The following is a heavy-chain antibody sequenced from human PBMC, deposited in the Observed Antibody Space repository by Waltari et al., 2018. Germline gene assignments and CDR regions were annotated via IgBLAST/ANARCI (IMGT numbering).Heavy chain of an antibody. D-gene: IGHD3-9*01. Sequence: QVQLVQSGAEVKKPGASVKVSCKASGYTFTGYYMHWVRQDPGQGLEWMGWINPNSGGTNYAQKFQGRVTMTRDTSISTAYMELSRLRSDDTAVYYCARGVLRYFDWLFNFDYWGQGTLVTVSS. V-gene: IGHV1-2*02. CDR2: INPNSGGT. CDR1: GYTFTGYY. J-gene: IGHJ4*02. CDR3: ARGVLRYFDWLFNFDY.